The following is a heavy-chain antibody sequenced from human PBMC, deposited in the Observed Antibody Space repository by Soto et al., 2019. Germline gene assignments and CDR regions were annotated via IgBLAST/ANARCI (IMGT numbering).Heavy chain of an antibody. V-gene: IGHV3-21*01. Sequence: EVQLVESGGGLVKPGGSLRLSCAASGFTFSSYSMNWVSQAPGKGLEWVSSISSSSSYIYYADSVKGRFTISRDNAKNSLYLQMNSLRAEDTAVYYCAREARPYDYIWGSYRSPIYYWGQGTLVTVSS. D-gene: IGHD3-16*02. CDR3: AREARPYDYIWGSYRSPIYY. CDR2: ISSSSSYI. J-gene: IGHJ4*02. CDR1: GFTFSSYS.